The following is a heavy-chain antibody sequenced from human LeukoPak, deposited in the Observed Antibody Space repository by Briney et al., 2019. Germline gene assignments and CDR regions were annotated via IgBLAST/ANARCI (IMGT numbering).Heavy chain of an antibody. J-gene: IGHJ3*02. D-gene: IGHD6-13*01. CDR1: GGSFSGYY. CDR2: INHSGST. V-gene: IGHV4-34*01. CDR3: ASLAYSSSLDAFDI. Sequence: SETLSLTCAVYGGSFSGYYWSWIRQPPGKGLEWIGEINHSGSTNYNPSLKSRVTISVDTSKNQFSLKLSSVTAADTAVYYCASLAYSSSLDAFDIWGQGTMVTVSS.